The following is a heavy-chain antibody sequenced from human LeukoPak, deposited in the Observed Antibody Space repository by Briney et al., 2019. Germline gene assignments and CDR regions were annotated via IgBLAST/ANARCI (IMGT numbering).Heavy chain of an antibody. CDR2: ISGGSTYI. CDR3: TRGVVPAAMPGGFDY. J-gene: IGHJ4*02. D-gene: IGHD2-2*01. Sequence: PGGSLRLSCAASGFTFSSYSMNWVRQAPGKGLEWVSSISGGSTYIYYADSVKGRFTISSDNAKNSLYLQMNSPRAEDTAVFYCTRGVVPAAMPGGFDYWGQGTLVTVSS. V-gene: IGHV3-21*01. CDR1: GFTFSSYS.